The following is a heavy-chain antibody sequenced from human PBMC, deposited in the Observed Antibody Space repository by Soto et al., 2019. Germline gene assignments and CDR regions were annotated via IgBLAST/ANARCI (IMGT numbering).Heavy chain of an antibody. CDR3: ARGGWTPSKHLGPLDY. CDR2: INQSGIT. J-gene: IGHJ4*02. CDR1: GESFTGYF. Sequence: QVQLQQWGAGLLKPSESLSLTCAVSGESFTGYFWTWIRQPPGKGLEWIGEINQSGITNYDPSLKGRVTMSVDTSRNQFSLRLSSVTAADTAVYYCARGGWTPSKHLGPLDYWGQGTLVTVSS. V-gene: IGHV4-34*01. D-gene: IGHD2-15*01.